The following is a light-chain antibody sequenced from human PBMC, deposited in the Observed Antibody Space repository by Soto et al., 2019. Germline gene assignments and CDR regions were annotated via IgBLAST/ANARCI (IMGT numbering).Light chain of an antibody. CDR2: YDN. CDR1: RIGRKS. CDR3: QVWDDSSDHYV. Sequence: SYELTQPPSESVAPGETASISCGGDRIGRKSVHWYQQRPGQAPVLVMYYDNDRPSEIPERFSGFNSGNTATLDISGVEAGDEADYYCQVWDDSSDHYVFGPGTKLTVL. V-gene: IGLV3-21*04. J-gene: IGLJ1*01.